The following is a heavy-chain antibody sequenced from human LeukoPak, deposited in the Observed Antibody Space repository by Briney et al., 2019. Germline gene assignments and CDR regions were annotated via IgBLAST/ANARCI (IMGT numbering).Heavy chain of an antibody. Sequence: GGSLRLSCAASGFTLSSYTMNWVRQAPGKGLEWVSSIDSSGRYIYYADSMKGRFTISRDNAENSLYLQMNSLRAEDTAVYYCAREPSSGYYFDYWGQGTLVTVSS. CDR2: IDSSGRYI. J-gene: IGHJ4*02. V-gene: IGHV3-21*04. CDR3: AREPSSGYYFDY. D-gene: IGHD3-22*01. CDR1: GFTLSSYT.